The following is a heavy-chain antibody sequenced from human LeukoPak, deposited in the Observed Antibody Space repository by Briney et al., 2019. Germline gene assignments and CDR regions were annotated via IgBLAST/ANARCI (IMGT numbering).Heavy chain of an antibody. J-gene: IGHJ4*02. CDR2: MNPNSGTT. V-gene: IGHV1-8*01. Sequence: ASVKVSCKASGYTFTSYDFNWVRQAPGQGPEWIGWMNPNSGTTGYAQKFQGRVTMTRDTSISTAYMDLSSLRSEDTAVYYCGRAPRNWGFDYWGQGTLVTVSS. CDR1: GYTFTSYD. CDR3: GRAPRNWGFDY. D-gene: IGHD7-27*01.